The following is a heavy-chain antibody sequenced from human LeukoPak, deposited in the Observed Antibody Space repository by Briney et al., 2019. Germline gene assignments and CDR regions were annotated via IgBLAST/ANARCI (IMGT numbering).Heavy chain of an antibody. D-gene: IGHD3-9*01. J-gene: IGHJ5*02. CDR3: ARLRYFDWLWERSNRKNWFDP. Sequence: SETLSLTCAIYGGSFSGYYWSWIRQPPGKGLEWIGEINHSGSTNYNPSLKSRVTISVDTSKNQFSLKLSSVTAADTAVYYCARLRYFDWLWERSNRKNWFDPWGQGTLVTVSS. CDR2: INHSGST. V-gene: IGHV4-34*01. CDR1: GGSFSGYY.